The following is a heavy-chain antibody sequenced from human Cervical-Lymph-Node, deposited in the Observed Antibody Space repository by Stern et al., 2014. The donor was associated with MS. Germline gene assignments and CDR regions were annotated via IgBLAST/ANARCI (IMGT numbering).Heavy chain of an antibody. J-gene: IGHJ4*02. CDR2: IYYSGNT. V-gene: IGHV4-59*08. CDR3: ARRRAALES. D-gene: IGHD6-25*01. CDR1: GGSITSYY. Sequence: QVQLQESGPGLVKPSETLSLTCSVSGGSITSYYWSWIRQPPGKGLEWIGYIYYSGNTNYNPSLKSRFPISLDTSKTQFPLKLPSVTAADTAVYYCARRRAALESWGQGALVTVSS.